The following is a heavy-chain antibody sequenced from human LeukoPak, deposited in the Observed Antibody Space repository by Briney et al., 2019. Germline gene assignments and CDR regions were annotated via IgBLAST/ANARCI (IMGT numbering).Heavy chain of an antibody. CDR1: GFTFSSYS. J-gene: IGHJ4*02. CDR3: AREESRRLRPFDY. CDR2: ISSSSSYI. V-gene: IGHV3-21*01. D-gene: IGHD2-15*01. Sequence: GGSLRLSCAASGFTFSSYSMNWVRQAPGKGLEWVSSISSSSSYIYYADSVKGRFTISRDNAKNSLYLQMNSLRAEDTAVYYWAREESRRLRPFDYWGQGPLVSVSS.